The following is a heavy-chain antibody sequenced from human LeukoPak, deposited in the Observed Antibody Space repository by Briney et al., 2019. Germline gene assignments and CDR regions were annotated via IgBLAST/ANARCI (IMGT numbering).Heavy chain of an antibody. D-gene: IGHD2-15*01. Sequence: PGGSLRLSCAASGFTFSSYSMNWVRQAPGKGLGWVSSISSSSSYIYYADSVKGRFTISRDNSKNTLYLQMNSLRAEDTAVYYCARGYCSGGSCYARAFDIWGQGTMVTVSS. CDR2: ISSSSSYI. CDR3: ARGYCSGGSCYARAFDI. V-gene: IGHV3-21*04. CDR1: GFTFSSYS. J-gene: IGHJ3*02.